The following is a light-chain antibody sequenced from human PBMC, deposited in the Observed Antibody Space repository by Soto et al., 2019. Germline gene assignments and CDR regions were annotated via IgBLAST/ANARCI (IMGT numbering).Light chain of an antibody. J-gene: IGKJ1*01. CDR3: QQTYSTPPT. CDR2: AAS. Sequence: DSQRTQSPSSLSASVGDRVTITCRASQSISTYLNWYQQKAGLAPKLLIYAASSLQSGVPSRFSGSGSGTDFTLTISSLQPEDFATYYCQQTYSTPPTFGQGTKVDIK. V-gene: IGKV1-39*01. CDR1: QSISTY.